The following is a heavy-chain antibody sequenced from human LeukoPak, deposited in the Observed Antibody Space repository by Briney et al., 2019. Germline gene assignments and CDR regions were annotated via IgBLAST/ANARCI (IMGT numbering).Heavy chain of an antibody. D-gene: IGHD3-22*01. V-gene: IGHV3-15*01. CDR3: TTVTDYYDSGGRRPGTHAFDI. CDR2: IKSKTDGGTT. Sequence: NSGGSLRLSCAASGFTFSNAWMSWVRQAPGKGLEWVGRIKSKTDGGTTDYAAPVKGRFTISRDDSKNTLYLQMNSLKTEDTAVYYCTTVTDYYDSGGRRPGTHAFDIWGQGTMVTVSS. CDR1: GFTFSNAW. J-gene: IGHJ3*02.